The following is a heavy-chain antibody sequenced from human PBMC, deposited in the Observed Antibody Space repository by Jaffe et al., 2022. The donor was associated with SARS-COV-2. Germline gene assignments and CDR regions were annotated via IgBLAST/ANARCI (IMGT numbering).Heavy chain of an antibody. D-gene: IGHD3-9*01. J-gene: IGHJ4*02. CDR3: ARDKDVLRYFDWLSSYYFDY. V-gene: IGHV3-33*01. CDR1: GFTFSSYG. Sequence: QVQLVESGGGVVQPGRSLRLSCAASGFTFSSYGMHWVRQAPGKGLEWVAVIWYDGSNKYYADSVKGRFTISRDNSKNTLYLQMNSLRAEDTAVYYCARDKDVLRYFDWLSSYYFDYWGQGTLVTVSS. CDR2: IWYDGSNK.